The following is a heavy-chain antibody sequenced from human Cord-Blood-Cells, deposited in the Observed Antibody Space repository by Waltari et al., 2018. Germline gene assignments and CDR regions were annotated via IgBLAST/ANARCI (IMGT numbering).Heavy chain of an antibody. CDR2: IWYDGSNK. Sequence: QVQLVESGGGVVQPGRSLRLSCAASGFTFSSYGMHWVRQAPGKGLEWVAVIWYDGSNKYYADSVKGRLTISRDNSKNTLYLQMNSLRAEDTAVYYCARDSAYYYDSSGDAFDIWGQGTMVTVSS. V-gene: IGHV3-33*01. CDR1: GFTFSSYG. D-gene: IGHD3-22*01. CDR3: ARDSAYYYDSSGDAFDI. J-gene: IGHJ3*02.